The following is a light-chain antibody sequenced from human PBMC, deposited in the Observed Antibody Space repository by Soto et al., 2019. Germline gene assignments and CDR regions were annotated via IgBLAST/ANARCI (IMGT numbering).Light chain of an antibody. J-gene: IGLJ1*01. Sequence: QPLLTQPPSASGSPGQSVAISCTGTSSDVGGYNYVSWYQQHPGKAPKLMIYEVNKRPSGVPDRFSGSKSGNTASLTVSGLQAEDEAEYYCSSYAGSSNVFGTGTKVTVL. V-gene: IGLV2-8*01. CDR1: SSDVGGYNY. CDR2: EVN. CDR3: SSYAGSSNV.